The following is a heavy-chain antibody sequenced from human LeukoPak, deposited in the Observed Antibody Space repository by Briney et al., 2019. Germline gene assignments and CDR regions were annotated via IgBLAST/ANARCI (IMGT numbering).Heavy chain of an antibody. CDR3: ARSLLLGWDV. V-gene: IGHV6-1*01. Sequence: SPTLSLTFSISAAGVSINSVGWHWVRQSPSKGLEWLGRTYYRSKWYIDYAVSVKSRITINPDTSKNQFSLQLNSVTPEDTAIYYCARSLLLGWDVWGQGNTVTVSS. CDR1: AAGVSINSVG. J-gene: IGHJ6*02. CDR2: TYYRSKWYI.